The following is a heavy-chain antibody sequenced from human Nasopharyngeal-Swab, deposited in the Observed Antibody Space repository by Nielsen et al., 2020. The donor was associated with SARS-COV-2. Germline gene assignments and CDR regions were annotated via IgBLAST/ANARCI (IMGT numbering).Heavy chain of an antibody. CDR1: GFTFNYYN. V-gene: IGHV3-21*01. CDR2: ISSSSSYI. Sequence: GSLRLSCAASGFTFNYYNFNWVRQAPGKGLEWVSSISSSSSYIYYADSVKGRFTISRDNAKNSLYLQMNSLRAEDTAVYYCARDGLDYDFWSAYFMDVWGQGTTVTVSS. CDR3: ARDGLDYDFWSAYFMDV. D-gene: IGHD3-3*01. J-gene: IGHJ6*02.